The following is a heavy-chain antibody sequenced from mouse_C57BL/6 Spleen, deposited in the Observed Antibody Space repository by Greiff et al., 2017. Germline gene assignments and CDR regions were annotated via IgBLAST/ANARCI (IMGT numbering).Heavy chain of an antibody. CDR3: ESNYYVRSYSDYDMDE. V-gene: IGHV1-74*01. D-gene: IGHD1-1*01. J-gene: IGHJ4*01. CDR2: IHPSDSDT. CDR1: GYTFTSYW. Sequence: QVQLQQPGAELVKPGASVKVSCKASGYTFTSYWMHWVKQRPGQGLEWIGRIHPSDSDTNYNQKFKGKATLTVDKSSSTAYMQLRSLTSEDSAVYYCESNYYVRSYSDYDMDEWGKGNSVTVSS.